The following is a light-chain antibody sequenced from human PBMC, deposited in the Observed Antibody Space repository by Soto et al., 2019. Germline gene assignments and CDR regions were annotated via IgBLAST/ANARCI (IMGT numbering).Light chain of an antibody. J-gene: IGKJ2*01. CDR2: KAS. CDR1: QNVSNW. CDR3: QQYSKEST. V-gene: IGKV1-5*03. Sequence: DVEMTQSPSTLPTSIGDRVTINCRASQNVSNWLAWYQQKPGKAPKLLIYKASRLESGVPSSFSAGGSGTDFTLTINRLQSDDFATYFCQQYSKESTFGQGTKLEIK.